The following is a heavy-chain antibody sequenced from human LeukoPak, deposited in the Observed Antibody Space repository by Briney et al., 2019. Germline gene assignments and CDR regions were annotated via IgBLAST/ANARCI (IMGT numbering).Heavy chain of an antibody. Sequence: ASVKVSCKASGYTFTGHYIHWVRQAPGQGPEWMGWISPNNGGTKYAQNFQGRVTMTRDTSISTAYLELTGLISDDTAVYYCARDPDYDYVWGTYRLPPRGLSDYWGQGTLVTVSS. J-gene: IGHJ4*02. D-gene: IGHD3-16*02. CDR3: ARDPDYDYVWGTYRLPPRGLSDY. V-gene: IGHV1-2*02. CDR1: GYTFTGHY. CDR2: ISPNNGGT.